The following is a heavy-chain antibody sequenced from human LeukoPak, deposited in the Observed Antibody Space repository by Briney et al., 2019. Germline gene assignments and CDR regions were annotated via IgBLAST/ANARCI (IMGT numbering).Heavy chain of an antibody. V-gene: IGHV3-23*01. D-gene: IGHD3-9*01. CDR3: VIWGDYDVLTGYYVPDY. CDR2: ITGSGTNR. Sequence: PGGSLRLSCVASGFTFSNYAMSWVRQPPGKGLEWVSAITGSGTNRYYAYFLKGRFTTSRDNSKNTVFLQMNSLMHEDTAIYYCVIWGDYDVLTGYYVPDYWGQGTLVTVAS. CDR1: GFTFSNYA. J-gene: IGHJ4*02.